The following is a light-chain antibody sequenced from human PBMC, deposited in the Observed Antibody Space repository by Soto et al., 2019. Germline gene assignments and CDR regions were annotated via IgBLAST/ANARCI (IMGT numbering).Light chain of an antibody. Sequence: DIQMTQSPSSLSASVGDRVTITCRASQSISNYLNWYQQKPGKVPKLLIYAASSLQSGVPSRFSGSGYWTDFTLTISSLQPEDFASYYCQQSYSTPLVTFGQGTRLEIK. CDR3: QQSYSTPLVT. V-gene: IGKV1-39*01. CDR2: AAS. J-gene: IGKJ5*01. CDR1: QSISNY.